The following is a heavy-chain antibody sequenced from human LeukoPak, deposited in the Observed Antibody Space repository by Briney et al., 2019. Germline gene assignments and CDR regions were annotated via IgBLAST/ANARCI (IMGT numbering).Heavy chain of an antibody. J-gene: IGHJ4*02. CDR1: GGDLSTYH. D-gene: IGHD5-18*01. V-gene: IGHV4-59*13. CDR2: VYYSGST. Sequence: SETLSLTCSVSGGDLSTYHWSWIRQSPGEAFEYIGNVYYSGSTNYNPSLRSRVTISVDVSKNQFSLNVRSVTAADTAVYYCARGSGSYGFFDVWGQGTLVTVSA. CDR3: ARGSGSYGFFDV.